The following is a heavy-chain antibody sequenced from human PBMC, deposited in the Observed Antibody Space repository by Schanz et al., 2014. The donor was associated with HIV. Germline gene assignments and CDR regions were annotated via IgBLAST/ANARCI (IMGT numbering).Heavy chain of an antibody. V-gene: IGHV3-33*01. Sequence: QVQLVESGGGVVQPGRSLRLSCAASGFTFSSYGMHWVRQAPGKGLEWVAAIWFDGRNKYYGDSVKGRFMISRDNSNNTLYLQMNSLRAEDTAVYFCTRGRFLERGGMDVWGQGTAVTVSS. J-gene: IGHJ6*02. D-gene: IGHD3-3*01. CDR1: GFTFSSYG. CDR2: IWFDGRNK. CDR3: TRGRFLERGGMDV.